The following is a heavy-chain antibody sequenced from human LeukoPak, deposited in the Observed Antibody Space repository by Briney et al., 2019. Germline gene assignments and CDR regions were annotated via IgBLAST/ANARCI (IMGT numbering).Heavy chain of an antibody. V-gene: IGHV3-53*01. Sequence: GGSLRLSCAASGFTVSSNYMSWVRQAPGKGLEWVSVIYSGGSTYYADSVKGRFTISRDNSKNTLYLQMNSLRAEDTAVYYCARSTWIQLVFGYWGQGTLVTVSS. D-gene: IGHD5-18*01. CDR2: IYSGGST. J-gene: IGHJ4*02. CDR1: GFTVSSNY. CDR3: ARSTWIQLVFGY.